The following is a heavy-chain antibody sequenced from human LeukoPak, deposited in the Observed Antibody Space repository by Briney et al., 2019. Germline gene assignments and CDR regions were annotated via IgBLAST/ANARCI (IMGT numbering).Heavy chain of an antibody. Sequence: GGSLRLSCAASGFTFSSYAMSWVRQAPGKGLEWFSAITGGGDDTYYADSVEGRFTISRDNSENTLYLQMNSLRAEDTAVYYCAKGSRVSRPYYFDYWGQGTLVTVSS. CDR2: ITGGGDDT. CDR3: AKGSRVSRPYYFDY. V-gene: IGHV3-23*01. D-gene: IGHD6-6*01. CDR1: GFTFSSYA. J-gene: IGHJ4*02.